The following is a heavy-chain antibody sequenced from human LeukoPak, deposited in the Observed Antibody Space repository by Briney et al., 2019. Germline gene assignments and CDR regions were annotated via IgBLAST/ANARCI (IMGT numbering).Heavy chain of an antibody. CDR1: GGPMSSRSYY. V-gene: IGHV4-39*01. CDR2: NYYNEST. CDR3: ARGYSTGTPFFDY. Sequence: SETLSLTCTVSGGPMSSRSYYWGWIRQSPGKGLEWIGSNYYNESTYYSPSFKSRVTIHVDMSENQFSLRLNSVTAADTAVYYCARGYSTGTPFFDYWGQGILVTVSS. J-gene: IGHJ4*02. D-gene: IGHD2-8*02.